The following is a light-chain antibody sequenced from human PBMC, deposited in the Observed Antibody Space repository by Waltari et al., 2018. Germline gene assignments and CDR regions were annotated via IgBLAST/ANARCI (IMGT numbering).Light chain of an antibody. V-gene: IGLV1-44*01. Sequence: VLTQPPSVSVAPGETATIPFGGDSTGMRHVTWYQQRAGQAPRLVISYNTVRPSGIPDRFSGSKSGTSASLAISGLRSEDEADYFCAAWDDSLNGHWEFGGGTKLTVL. J-gene: IGLJ2*01. CDR2: YNT. CDR3: AAWDDSLNGHWE. CDR1: STGMRH.